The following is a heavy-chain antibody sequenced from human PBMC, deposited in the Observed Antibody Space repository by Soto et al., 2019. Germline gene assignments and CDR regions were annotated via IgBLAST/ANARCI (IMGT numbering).Heavy chain of an antibody. CDR2: IIPIFGTA. D-gene: IGHD3-22*01. CDR3: ARGDYYDSSGYRNWFDP. CDR1: GGTFSSYA. Sequence: ASVKVSCKASGGTFSSYAISWVRQAPGQGLEWMGGIIPIFGTANYAQKFQGRVTITADKSTSTAYMELSSLRSEDTAVYYCARGDYYDSSGYRNWFDPWGQGTLVTVSS. J-gene: IGHJ5*02. V-gene: IGHV1-69*06.